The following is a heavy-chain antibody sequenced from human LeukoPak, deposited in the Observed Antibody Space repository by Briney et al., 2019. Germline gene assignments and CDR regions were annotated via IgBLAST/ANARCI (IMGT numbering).Heavy chain of an antibody. D-gene: IGHD2-15*01. Sequence: SETLSLTGTVSGGSMSSSSYYWGWILQPPGKGLEWIGSIYYSGSTYQNPSLKSRVTISVDTSKNQFSLKLSSVTAADTAVYYCARGGGYCSGGSCYGNFDYWGQGTLVTVSS. CDR1: GGSMSSSSYY. J-gene: IGHJ4*02. CDR3: ARGGGYCSGGSCYGNFDY. CDR2: IYYSGST. V-gene: IGHV4-39*07.